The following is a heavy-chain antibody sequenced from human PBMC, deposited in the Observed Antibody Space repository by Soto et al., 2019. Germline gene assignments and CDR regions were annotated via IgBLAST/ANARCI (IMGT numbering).Heavy chain of an antibody. CDR1: GFTFSSYS. Sequence: GGSLRLSCAASGFTFSSYSMNWVRQAPGKGLEWVSSISSSSSYIYYADSVKGRFTTSRDNAKNSLYLQMNSLRAEDTVVYYCARVKRSGVSLGAFDIWGQGTMVTVSS. V-gene: IGHV3-21*01. J-gene: IGHJ3*02. D-gene: IGHD3-3*01. CDR2: ISSSSSYI. CDR3: ARVKRSGVSLGAFDI.